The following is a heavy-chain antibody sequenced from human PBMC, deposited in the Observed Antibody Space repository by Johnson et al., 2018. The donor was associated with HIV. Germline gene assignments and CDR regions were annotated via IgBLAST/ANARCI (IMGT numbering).Heavy chain of an antibody. CDR1: GFTFSSYW. V-gene: IGHV3-7*05. CDR3: ARELYDILTGSPGAFDI. Sequence: VQLVESGGGVVQPGRSLRLSCAASGFTFSSYWMTWVRQAPGKGLEWVANIKQDGSEKYYVDSVKGLFTISRDNAKNSLYLQMNSLRAEDTAVYYCARELYDILTGSPGAFDIWGQGTMVTVSS. CDR2: IKQDGSEK. D-gene: IGHD3-9*01. J-gene: IGHJ3*02.